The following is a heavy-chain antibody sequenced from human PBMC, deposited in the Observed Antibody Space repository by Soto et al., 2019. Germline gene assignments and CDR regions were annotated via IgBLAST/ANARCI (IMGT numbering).Heavy chain of an antibody. D-gene: IGHD3-10*01. CDR3: ARDLDFYGSGSYVCGY. CDR1: GFTFGSYG. Sequence: PGGSLRLSCAASGFTFGSYGMHWVRQAPGKGLEWVAVIWYDGSNKYYADSVKGRFTISRDNSKNTLYLQMNSLRAEDTAVYYCARDLDFYGSGSYVCGYWGQGTLVTVSS. J-gene: IGHJ4*02. V-gene: IGHV3-33*01. CDR2: IWYDGSNK.